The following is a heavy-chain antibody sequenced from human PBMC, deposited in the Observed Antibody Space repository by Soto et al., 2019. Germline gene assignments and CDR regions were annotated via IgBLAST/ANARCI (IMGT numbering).Heavy chain of an antibody. D-gene: IGHD3-10*01. J-gene: IGHJ5*02. CDR3: ARDKKYYYGSGSHTDNWFDP. Sequence: ASVKVSCKASGYTFTSYGISWVRQAPGQGLEWMGWISAYNGNTNYAQKLQGRVTMTTDTSTSTAYRELRSLRSDDTAVYYCARDKKYYYGSGSHTDNWFDPWGQGTLVTVSS. CDR2: ISAYNGNT. V-gene: IGHV1-18*01. CDR1: GYTFTSYG.